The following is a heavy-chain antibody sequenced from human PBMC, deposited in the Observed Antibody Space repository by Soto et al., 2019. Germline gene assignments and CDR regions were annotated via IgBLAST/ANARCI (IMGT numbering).Heavy chain of an antibody. D-gene: IGHD3-22*01. Sequence: PGESLKISCKGSGYSFTSYWIGRVRQMPGKGLEWMGIIYPGDSDTRYSPSFQGQVTISADKSISTAYLQWSSLKASDTAMYYCAATYYYDSSGYIDYYFDYWGQGTQVTVSS. V-gene: IGHV5-51*01. J-gene: IGHJ4*02. CDR2: IYPGDSDT. CDR3: AATYYYDSSGYIDYYFDY. CDR1: GYSFTSYW.